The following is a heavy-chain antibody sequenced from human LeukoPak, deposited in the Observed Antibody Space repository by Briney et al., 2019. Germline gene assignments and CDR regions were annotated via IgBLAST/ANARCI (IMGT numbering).Heavy chain of an antibody. Sequence: SETLSLTCTVSGGXXSSRSYXWGXXRQPPXXGXEWXGSIYYSGSTSYNXSLKSRVTISLDTSKNQFSLKLSSVTAADTAVYYCARPFHEGGYYGMDVWGQGTTVTVS. D-gene: IGHD3-16*01. CDR3: ARPFHEGGYYGMDV. CDR1: GGXXSSRSYX. V-gene: IGHV4-39*01. J-gene: IGHJ6*02. CDR2: IYYSGST.